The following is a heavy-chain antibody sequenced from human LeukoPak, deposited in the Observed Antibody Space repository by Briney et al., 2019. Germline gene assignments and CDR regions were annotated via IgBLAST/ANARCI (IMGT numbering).Heavy chain of an antibody. CDR1: GGSISSSSYY. J-gene: IGHJ6*03. Sequence: SETLSLTCTVSGGSISSSSYYWGWIRQPPGKGLEWIGSIYYSGSTYYNPSLKSRVTISVDTSKNQFSLKLSSVTAADTAVYYCARTDLGYYYYMDVWGKGTTVTVSS. V-gene: IGHV4-39*07. CDR3: ARTDLGYYYYMDV. D-gene: IGHD7-27*01. CDR2: IYYSGST.